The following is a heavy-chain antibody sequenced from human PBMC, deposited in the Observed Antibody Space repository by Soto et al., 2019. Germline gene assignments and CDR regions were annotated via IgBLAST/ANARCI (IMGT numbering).Heavy chain of an antibody. CDR3: ARMTSGYASRRSYYFDY. D-gene: IGHD5-12*01. V-gene: IGHV1-2*02. CDR2: INPNSGGT. Sequence: QVQLVQSGAEVKKPGASVKVSCKASGYTFTGYYMHWVRQAPGQGLEWMGWINPNSGGTNYAQKFQGRVTMTRDTSTSTAYMELRRLRSDGTAVYYCARMTSGYASRRSYYFDYWGQGTLVTVSS. J-gene: IGHJ4*02. CDR1: GYTFTGYY.